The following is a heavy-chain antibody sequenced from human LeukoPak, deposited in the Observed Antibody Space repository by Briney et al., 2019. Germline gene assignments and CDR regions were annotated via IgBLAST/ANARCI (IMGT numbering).Heavy chain of an antibody. D-gene: IGHD2-2*03. Sequence: SETLSLTCAVYGGSFSGYYWSWIRQPPGKGLEWIGEINHRGSTDYNPSLKSRVTISVDTSKNQFSLKLSSVTAADTAVYYCARGGGGYCSSTSCSNWFDPWGQGTLVTVSS. V-gene: IGHV4-34*01. J-gene: IGHJ5*02. CDR1: GGSFSGYY. CDR2: INHRGST. CDR3: ARGGGGYCSSTSCSNWFDP.